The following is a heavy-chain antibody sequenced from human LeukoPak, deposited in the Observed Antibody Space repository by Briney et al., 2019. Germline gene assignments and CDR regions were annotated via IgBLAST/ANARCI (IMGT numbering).Heavy chain of an antibody. CDR2: INPNSGGT. CDR1: GYTFTGYY. CDR3: TRVGQSTDFDY. J-gene: IGHJ4*02. V-gene: IGHV1-2*02. D-gene: IGHD2-2*01. Sequence: GASMKVSCKASGYTFTGYYIHWVRQAPGQGLEWMGWINPNSGGTNYAQNFQGRVTMTRDTSISTAYMELSRLRSDDTAVYFCTRVGQSTDFDYWGQGTLVTVSS.